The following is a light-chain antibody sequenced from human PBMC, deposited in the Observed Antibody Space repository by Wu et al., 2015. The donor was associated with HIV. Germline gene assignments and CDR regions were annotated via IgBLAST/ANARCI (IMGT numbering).Light chain of an antibody. V-gene: IGKV3-20*01. CDR3: QQYGSSPVT. CDR2: GAS. CDR1: QNFSSSY. Sequence: EIVLTQSPGTLSLSPGERATLSCRASQNFSSSYLAWYQQKPGQAPRLLISGASSRAPTIPDRFSGSGSGTDFTLTISGLEPEDSAVFFCQQYGSSPVTFGQGTKVEIK. J-gene: IGKJ1*01.